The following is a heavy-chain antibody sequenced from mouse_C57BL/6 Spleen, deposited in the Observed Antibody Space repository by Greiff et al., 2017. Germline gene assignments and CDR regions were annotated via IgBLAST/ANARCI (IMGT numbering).Heavy chain of an antibody. J-gene: IGHJ2*01. CDR1: GFTFSDAW. D-gene: IGHD2-1*01. V-gene: IGHV6-6*01. CDR3: TSIYYGNYFDY. CDR2: IRNKDNNHAT. Sequence: DVQLVESGGGLVQPGGSMKLSCAASGFTFSDAWMDWVRQSPEKGLEWVAEIRNKDNNHATYYAESVKGRFTISRDDSKSSVYLQMNSLRAEDTGIYYCTSIYYGNYFDYWGQGTTLTVSS.